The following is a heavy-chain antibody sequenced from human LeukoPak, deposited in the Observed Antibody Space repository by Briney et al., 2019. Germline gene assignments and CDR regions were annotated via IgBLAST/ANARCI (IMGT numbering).Heavy chain of an antibody. D-gene: IGHD3-3*01. J-gene: IGHJ5*02. Sequence: GASVKVSCKASGYTFTSYYMHWVRQAPGQGLEWMGIINPSGGSTSYAQKFQGRVTMTRDTSTSTVYMELSSLRSEDTAVYYCARGFTIFGAVIMFRDWFDPWGQGTLVTVSS. V-gene: IGHV1-46*03. CDR2: INPSGGST. CDR1: GYTFTSYY. CDR3: ARGFTIFGAVIMFRDWFDP.